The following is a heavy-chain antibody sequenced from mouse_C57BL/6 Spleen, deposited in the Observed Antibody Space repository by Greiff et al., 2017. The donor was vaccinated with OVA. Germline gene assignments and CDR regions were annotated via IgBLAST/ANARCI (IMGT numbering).Heavy chain of an antibody. CDR1: GYTFTSYW. Sequence: QVQLQHPGAELVKPGASVKMSCKASGYTFTSYWITWVKQRPGQGLEWIGDIYPGSGSTNYNEKFKSKATLTVDTSSSTAYMQLSSLTSEDSAVYYCAREGTTVVATGYFDYWGQGTTLTVSS. D-gene: IGHD1-1*01. V-gene: IGHV1-55*01. CDR2: IYPGSGST. CDR3: AREGTTVVATGYFDY. J-gene: IGHJ2*01.